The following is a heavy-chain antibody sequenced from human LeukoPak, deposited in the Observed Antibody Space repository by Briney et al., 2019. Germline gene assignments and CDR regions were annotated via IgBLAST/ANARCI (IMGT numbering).Heavy chain of an antibody. Sequence: GGSLRLSCAASGFTFSSYWMHWVRQAPGKGLVWVSRINTDGSSTSYADSVKGRFTISRDNSKNTLYLQMNSLRAEDTAVYYCAKSQFTRDGPFDYWGQGTLVTVSS. CDR3: AKSQFTRDGPFDY. CDR1: GFTFSSYW. CDR2: INTDGSST. V-gene: IGHV3-74*01. J-gene: IGHJ4*02. D-gene: IGHD5-24*01.